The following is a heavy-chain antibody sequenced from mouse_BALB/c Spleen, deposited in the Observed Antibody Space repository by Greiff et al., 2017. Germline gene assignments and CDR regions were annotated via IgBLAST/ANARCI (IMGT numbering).Heavy chain of an antibody. V-gene: IGHV1-5*01. D-gene: IGHD2-1*01. CDR3: TSVGNYYYFDY. CDR2: IYPGNSDT. J-gene: IGHJ2*01. Sequence: VQLQQSGTVLARPGASVKMSCKASGYSFTSYWMHWVKQRPGQGLEWIGAIYPGNSDTSYNQKFKGKAKLTAVTSASTAYMELSSLTNEDSAVYYCTSVGNYYYFDYWGQGTTLTVSS. CDR1: GYSFTSYW.